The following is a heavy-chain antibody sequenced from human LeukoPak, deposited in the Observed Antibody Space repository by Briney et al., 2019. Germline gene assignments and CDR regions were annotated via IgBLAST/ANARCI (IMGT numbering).Heavy chain of an antibody. CDR2: ISGSGGST. CDR3: ANENAVAGPGYFDY. D-gene: IGHD6-19*01. V-gene: IGHV3-23*01. J-gene: IGHJ4*02. Sequence: GGSLRLSCAASGFTFSSYAMSWVRQAPGKGLEWVAAISGSGGSTYYADSVKGRFTISRDNSKNTPYLQMNSLRAADTDVYYCANENAVAGPGYFDYWGQGTLVTVSS. CDR1: GFTFSSYA.